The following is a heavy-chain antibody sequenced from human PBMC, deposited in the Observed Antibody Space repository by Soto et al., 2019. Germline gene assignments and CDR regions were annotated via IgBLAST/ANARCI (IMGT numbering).Heavy chain of an antibody. D-gene: IGHD5-18*01. CDR2: IYYSGST. Sequence: SETLSLTCTVSGGSISSSSYYWGWIRQPPGKGLEWIGSIYYSGSTYYNPSLKSRVTISVDTSKNQFSLKLSSVTAADTAVYYCARRTYVRDGYNKVDYWGQGTLVTVSS. V-gene: IGHV4-39*01. CDR1: GGSISSSSYY. J-gene: IGHJ4*02. CDR3: ARRTYVRDGYNKVDY.